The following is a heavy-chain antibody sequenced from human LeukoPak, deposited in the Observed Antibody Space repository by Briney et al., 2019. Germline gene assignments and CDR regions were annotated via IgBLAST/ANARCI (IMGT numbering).Heavy chain of an antibody. V-gene: IGHV3-7*01. J-gene: IGHJ1*01. D-gene: IGHD3-22*01. CDR3: ATYSSLNRREFQY. CDR2: IKEDGREK. Sequence: GGSLRLSCAASGFTFSNHWMSWVRQAPGKGLEWVANIKEDGREKYYLDSVKGRFTISRDNAKNSLYLQMNSLRAEDTAVYYCATYSSLNRREFQYWGQGTLLTVSS. CDR1: GFTFSNHW.